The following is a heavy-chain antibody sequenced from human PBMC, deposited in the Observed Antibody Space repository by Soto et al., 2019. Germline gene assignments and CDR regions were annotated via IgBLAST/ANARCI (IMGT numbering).Heavy chain of an antibody. CDR3: ARDSSSWYSNWFDP. V-gene: IGHV1-2*02. CDR1: GYTFTGYY. D-gene: IGHD6-13*01. Sequence: ASVKVSCKASGYTFTGYYMHWVRQAPGQGLEWMGWINPNSGGTNYAQKFQGRVSMTRDTSISTAYMELSRLRSDDTAVYYCARDSSSWYSNWFDPWGQGTLVTVSS. J-gene: IGHJ5*02. CDR2: INPNSGGT.